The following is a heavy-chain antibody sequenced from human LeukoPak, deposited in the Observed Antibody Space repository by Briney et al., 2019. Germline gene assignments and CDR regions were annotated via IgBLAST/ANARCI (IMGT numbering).Heavy chain of an antibody. CDR1: GGSFSGYY. Sequence: SETLSLTCAVYGGSFSGYYWSWIRQPPGKGLEWIGEINHSGSTNYNPSLKSRVTISVDTSKNQFSLKLSSVTAADTAVYYCARGSSTITSFLNDYWGQGTLVTVSS. V-gene: IGHV4-34*01. CDR2: INHSGST. J-gene: IGHJ4*02. CDR3: ARGSSTITSFLNDY. D-gene: IGHD6-6*01.